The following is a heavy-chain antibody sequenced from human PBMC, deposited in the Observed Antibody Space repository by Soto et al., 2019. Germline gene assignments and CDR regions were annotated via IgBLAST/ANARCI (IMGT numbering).Heavy chain of an antibody. CDR1: GASVVNDGYY. V-gene: IGHV4-61*08. J-gene: IGHJ4*02. CDR2: ISNSGKT. Sequence: QVQLQESGPGLVKPSETLSLTCSVSGASVVNDGYYWSWVRQPPGKGLEWVGYISNSGKTNYKPSLKSRLTMTVDTSKNQCSLKLDSMTTADTAVYYCASDVSGWASRAFDHWGQGTLVTVSS. D-gene: IGHD6-25*01. CDR3: ASDVSGWASRAFDH.